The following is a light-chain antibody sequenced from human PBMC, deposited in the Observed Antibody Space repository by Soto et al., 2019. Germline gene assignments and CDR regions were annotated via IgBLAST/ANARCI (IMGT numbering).Light chain of an antibody. J-gene: IGKJ1*01. V-gene: IGKV1-5*01. Sequence: DIQMPQSPSTLSASVGDRVTITCRASQLVSSFLGWYQQKPGKVPKLLIFDVSILASGVPSRFSGSGSGTEFTLTISSLQPDDFATYYCQQYNSYSWTFGQGAKVDI. CDR1: QLVSSF. CDR3: QQYNSYSWT. CDR2: DVS.